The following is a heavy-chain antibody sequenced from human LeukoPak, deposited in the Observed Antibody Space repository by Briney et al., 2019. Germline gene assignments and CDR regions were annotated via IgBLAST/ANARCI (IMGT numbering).Heavy chain of an antibody. CDR3: ARDEIGLFNFDY. V-gene: IGHV1-69*04. D-gene: IGHD3-22*01. CDR2: IIPILGIA. Sequence: GASVKVSCKASGGTFSSYAISWVRQAPGQGLEWMGRIIPILGIANYAQKFQGRVTITADKSTSTAYMELSSLRSEDTAVYYCARDEIGLFNFDYWGQGTLVTVSS. CDR1: GGTFSSYA. J-gene: IGHJ4*02.